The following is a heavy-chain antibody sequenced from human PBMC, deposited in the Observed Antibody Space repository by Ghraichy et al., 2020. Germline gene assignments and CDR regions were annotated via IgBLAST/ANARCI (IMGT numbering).Heavy chain of an antibody. Sequence: ASVKVSCKASGYTFTSYYMHWVRQAPGQGLEWMGIINPSGGSTSYAQKFQGRVTMTRDTSTSTVYMELSSLRSEDTAVYYCAMALGQLAPHYYYGMDVWGQGTTVTVSS. V-gene: IGHV1-46*01. J-gene: IGHJ6*02. CDR3: AMALGQLAPHYYYGMDV. CDR1: GYTFTSYY. D-gene: IGHD6-6*01. CDR2: INPSGGST.